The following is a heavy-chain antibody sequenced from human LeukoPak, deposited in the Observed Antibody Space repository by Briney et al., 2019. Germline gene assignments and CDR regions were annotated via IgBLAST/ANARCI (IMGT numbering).Heavy chain of an antibody. CDR1: GFTFSSYS. V-gene: IGHV3-21*01. Sequence: GGSLRLSCAASGFTFSSYSMNWVRQAPGKGLEWVSSISSSSSYIYYADPVKGRFTISRDNAKNSLYLQMNSLRAEDTAVYYCARGRGVYDILTGPYYYYGMDVWGQGTTVTVSS. CDR2: ISSSSSYI. J-gene: IGHJ6*02. D-gene: IGHD3-9*01. CDR3: ARGRGVYDILTGPYYYYGMDV.